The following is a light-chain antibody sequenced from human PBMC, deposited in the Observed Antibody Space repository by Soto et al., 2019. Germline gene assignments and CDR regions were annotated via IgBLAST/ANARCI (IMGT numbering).Light chain of an antibody. V-gene: IGKV3-11*01. CDR2: DAS. CDR3: QQRST. Sequence: EIVLTQSPATLSLSPGEGATLSCRASQSVSSYLGWYQQKPGQAPRLLIYDASNRATGIPARFSGSGSGTDFPLTISSLEPEDFAVYYCQQRSTFGGGTKVEIK. CDR1: QSVSSY. J-gene: IGKJ4*01.